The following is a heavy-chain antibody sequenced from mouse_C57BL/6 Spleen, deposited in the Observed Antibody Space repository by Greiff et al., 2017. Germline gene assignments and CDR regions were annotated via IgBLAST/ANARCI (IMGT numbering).Heavy chain of an antibody. CDR1: GFTFTDYY. Sequence: EVMLVESGGGLVQPGGSLSLSCAASGFTFTDYYMSWVRQPPGKALEWLGFIRNKANGYTTEYSASVKGRFTISRDNSQSILYLQMNALRAEDSATYYCARYRGWDWYFDVWGTGTTVTVSS. J-gene: IGHJ1*03. CDR2: IRNKANGYTT. D-gene: IGHD3-3*01. CDR3: ARYRGWDWYFDV. V-gene: IGHV7-3*01.